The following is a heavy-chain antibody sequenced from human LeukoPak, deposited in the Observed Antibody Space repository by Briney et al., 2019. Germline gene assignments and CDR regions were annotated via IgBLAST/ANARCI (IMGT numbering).Heavy chain of an antibody. V-gene: IGHV3-48*01. CDR2: ISSSSSTI. CDR1: GFTFSSYS. J-gene: IGHJ4*02. Sequence: GRSLRLSCAASGFTFSSYSMTWVRQAPGKGLEWVSYISSSSSTIYYADSVKGRFTISRDNAKNSLYLQMNSLRAEDTAVYYCARGSYGDYLDYWGQGTLVTVSS. D-gene: IGHD1-26*01. CDR3: ARGSYGDYLDY.